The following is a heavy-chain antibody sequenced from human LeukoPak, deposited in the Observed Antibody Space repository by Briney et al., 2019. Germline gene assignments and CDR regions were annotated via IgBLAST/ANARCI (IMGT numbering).Heavy chain of an antibody. CDR1: GGSISSSSYY. J-gene: IGHJ5*02. Sequence: SETLSLTCTVSGGSISSSSYYWGWIRQPPGKGLEWIGYIYYSGSTNYNPSLKSRVTISVDTSKNQFSLKLSSVTAADTAVYYCARQGYSGYDCDWFDPWGQGTLVTVSS. CDR2: IYYSGST. D-gene: IGHD5-12*01. V-gene: IGHV4-61*05. CDR3: ARQGYSGYDCDWFDP.